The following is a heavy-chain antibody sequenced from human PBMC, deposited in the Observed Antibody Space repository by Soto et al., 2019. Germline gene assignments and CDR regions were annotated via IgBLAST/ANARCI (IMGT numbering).Heavy chain of an antibody. J-gene: IGHJ6*01. CDR1: GYSFTSYW. CDR3: ARTSAAGKYYYGMDV. D-gene: IGHD6-13*01. Sequence: GESLKIFCNGSGYSFTSYWIGRGRQMPENGLECIGIIYPGDSYSRYSPSFPGQVTISGDKSISTAYLQWSSLNVSVNAMYYCARTSAAGKYYYGMDVWRQGTTVTVSS. CDR2: IYPGDSYS. V-gene: IGHV5-51*01.